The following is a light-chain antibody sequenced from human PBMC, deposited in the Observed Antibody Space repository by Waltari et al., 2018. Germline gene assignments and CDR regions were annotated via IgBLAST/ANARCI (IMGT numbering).Light chain of an antibody. V-gene: IGKV3-20*01. CDR2: GAP. CDR3: QHYVRLPAT. CDR1: QSVGGT. J-gene: IGKJ1*01. Sequence: EIVLTQSPGTLSLSPGERATLPCRASQSVGGTLAWSQQKPGQAPRLLTYGAPIRAPGTPDRFSGTGSGTDFSLTISRLEPEDFAVYYCQHYVRLPATFGQGTKVEIK.